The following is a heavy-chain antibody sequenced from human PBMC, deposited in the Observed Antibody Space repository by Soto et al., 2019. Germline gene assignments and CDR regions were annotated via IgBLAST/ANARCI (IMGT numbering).Heavy chain of an antibody. V-gene: IGHV3-30*18. J-gene: IGHJ4*02. D-gene: IGHD5-12*01. CDR1: GFTFSSYG. CDR2: ISYDGSNK. CDR3: AKGSGYDDDTEYYFDY. Sequence: GGSLRLSCAASGFTFSSYGMHWVRQAPGKGLEWVAVISYDGSNKYYADSVKGRFTISRDNSKNTLYLQMNSLRAEDTAVYYCAKGSGYDDDTEYYFDYWGQGTLVTVSS.